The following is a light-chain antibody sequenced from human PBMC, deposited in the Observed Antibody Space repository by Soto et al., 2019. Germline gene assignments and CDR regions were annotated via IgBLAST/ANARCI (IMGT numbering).Light chain of an antibody. CDR1: QSINDY. J-gene: IGKJ1*01. V-gene: IGKV1-39*01. Sequence: DSQLTQSPYSLSASVGDRVTITCRASQSINDYLNWYQQKPGTAPKLLIYAASTLQSGVPSRFSGSASETDFTLTISSLQPGDFATYYCQQSFITPWTFGQGTKVDTK. CDR2: AAS. CDR3: QQSFITPWT.